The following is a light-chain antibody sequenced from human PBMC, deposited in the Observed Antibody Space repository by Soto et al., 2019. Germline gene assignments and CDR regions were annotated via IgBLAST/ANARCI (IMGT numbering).Light chain of an antibody. CDR1: QSITNSN. Sequence: EIVLTQSPGTLSLSPGERATLSCRASQSITNSNLAWFQQKPGQAPRLLMYGASSRATGIPDRVSGSGSGTDFTLTISRLEPEDFAVYYCQQYGSSPRTFGQGTKLEIK. J-gene: IGKJ2*01. CDR3: QQYGSSPRT. CDR2: GAS. V-gene: IGKV3-20*01.